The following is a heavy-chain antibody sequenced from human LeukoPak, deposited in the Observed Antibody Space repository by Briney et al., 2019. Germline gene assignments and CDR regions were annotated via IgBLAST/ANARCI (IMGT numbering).Heavy chain of an antibody. Sequence: PGRSLRLSCQVSGFTFSSYGMNWVRQAPGKGLDWVASVAYDGSNENHAESVKGRFTISRDNSKNMLYLQMNSLRAEDRAVYFCARPSGSVTIFGVVDYFDYWGPGTLVTVSS. D-gene: IGHD3-3*01. CDR3: ARPSGSVTIFGVVDYFDY. CDR2: VAYDGSNE. V-gene: IGHV3-30*04. CDR1: GFTFSSYG. J-gene: IGHJ4*02.